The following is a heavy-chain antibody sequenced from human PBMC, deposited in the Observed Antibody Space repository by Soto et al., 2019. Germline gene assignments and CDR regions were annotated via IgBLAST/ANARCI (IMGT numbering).Heavy chain of an antibody. CDR1: GASISPYY. CDR3: PREYCHGPESYRGLDV. J-gene: IGHJ6*02. CDR2: IFSSGNT. D-gene: IGHD3-10*01. Sequence: ASETLSLTCTVSGASISPYYWTWIRQPPGKGLEWIGYIFSSGNTNYNPSLKSRVTISVDTSKYQFSLKLSSVTAADTAVYYCPREYCHGPESYRGLDVWGQGTKVTVS. V-gene: IGHV4-59*01.